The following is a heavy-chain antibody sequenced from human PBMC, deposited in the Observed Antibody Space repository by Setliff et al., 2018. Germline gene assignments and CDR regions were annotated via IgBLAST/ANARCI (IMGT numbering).Heavy chain of an antibody. V-gene: IGHV1-18*01. D-gene: IGHD1-26*01. CDR3: ARERRGDSGSYYNNYYYGMDV. CDR2: ISAYNGNT. CDR1: GYTFTSYG. J-gene: IGHJ6*01. Sequence: ASVKVSCKASGYTFTSYGISWVRQAPGQGLEWMGWISAYNGNTNYAQKLQGRVTMTTDTSTSTAYMELSSLRSEDTAVYYCARERRGDSGSYYNNYYYGMDVWGQGTTVTVSS.